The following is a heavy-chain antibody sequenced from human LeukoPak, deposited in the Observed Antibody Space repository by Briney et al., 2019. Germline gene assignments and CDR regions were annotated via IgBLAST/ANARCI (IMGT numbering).Heavy chain of an antibody. V-gene: IGHV3-23*01. D-gene: IGHD4-17*01. J-gene: IGHJ4*02. CDR1: GFTFSNYA. CDR3: ARDNGDHVFDY. Sequence: GGSLRLSCAASGFTFSNYAMSWVRQAPGKGLEWVSAISGSGVSTYYSDSVKGRFTISRDNSQNTLYLQMNSLRAEDTAVYYCARDNGDHVFDYWGQGTLVTVSS. CDR2: ISGSGVST.